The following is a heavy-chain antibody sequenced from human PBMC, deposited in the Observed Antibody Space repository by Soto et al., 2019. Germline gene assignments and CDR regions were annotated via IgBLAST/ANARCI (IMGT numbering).Heavy chain of an antibody. D-gene: IGHD1-1*01. CDR3: ARGISWKLPFDY. CDR1: SDSISSYY. V-gene: IGHV4-59*01. Sequence: SETLSLTCTVSSDSISSYYCSWIRQPPWKRLEWIGYISYSGITDYNPSLKSRVTISGDTSKNQFSLKVSSVTAADTAVYYCARGISWKLPFDYGGQGTLVTVSS. CDR2: ISYSGIT. J-gene: IGHJ4*02.